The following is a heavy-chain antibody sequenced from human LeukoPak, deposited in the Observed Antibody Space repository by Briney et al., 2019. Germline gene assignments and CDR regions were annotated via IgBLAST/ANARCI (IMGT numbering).Heavy chain of an antibody. CDR3: ARGGIVLMVYAITNNWFDP. CDR1: GGSFSGYY. J-gene: IGHJ5*02. V-gene: IGHV4-34*01. CDR2: INHSGST. Sequence: SETLSLTCAVYGGSFSGYYWSWIRQPPGKGLEWIGEINHSGSTNYNPSLKSRVTISVDTSKNQFSLKLSSVTAADTAVYYCARGGIVLMVYAITNNWFDPWGQGTLVTVSS. D-gene: IGHD2-8*01.